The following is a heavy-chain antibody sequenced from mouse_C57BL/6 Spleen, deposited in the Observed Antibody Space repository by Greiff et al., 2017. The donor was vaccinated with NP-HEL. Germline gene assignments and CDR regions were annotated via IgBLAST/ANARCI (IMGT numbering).Heavy chain of an antibody. V-gene: IGHV15-2*01. D-gene: IGHD2-1*01. Sequence: VQLQESGSELRSPGSSVKLSCKDFDSEVFPIAYMSWVRQKPGHGFEWIGGILPSIGRTIYGEKFEDKATLDADTLSNTAYLELNSLTSEDSAIYYCARGSIYGNYSYWYFDVWGTGTTVTVSS. CDR3: ARGSIYGNYSYWYFDV. CDR1: DSEVFPIAY. CDR2: ILPSIGRT. J-gene: IGHJ1*03.